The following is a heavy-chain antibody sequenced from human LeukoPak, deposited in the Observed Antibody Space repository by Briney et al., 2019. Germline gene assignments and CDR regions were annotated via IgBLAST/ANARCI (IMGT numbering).Heavy chain of an antibody. CDR1: GGSISSGSYY. J-gene: IGHJ6*03. Sequence: SETLSLTCTVSGGSISSGSYYWSWIRQPAGKGLEWIGRIYTSGSTNYNPSLKSRVTISVDTSKNQFSLKLSSVTAADTAVYYCAGGYSYGSTYYYMDVWGKGTTVTISS. CDR3: AGGYSYGSTYYYMDV. D-gene: IGHD5-18*01. CDR2: IYTSGST. V-gene: IGHV4-61*02.